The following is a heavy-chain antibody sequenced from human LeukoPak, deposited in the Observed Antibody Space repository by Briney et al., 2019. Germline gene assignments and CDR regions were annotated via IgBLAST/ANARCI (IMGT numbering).Heavy chain of an antibody. D-gene: IGHD4-23*01. Sequence: GGSLRLSCAASGFTFSSYAMQWVRQAPGKGLEWVAVISYDGSNKYYADSVKGRFTISRDNSKNTLYLQMNSLRAEDTAVYYCAKDYGGNSGYFDYWGQGTLVTVSS. CDR3: AKDYGGNSGYFDY. J-gene: IGHJ4*02. V-gene: IGHV3-30-3*01. CDR1: GFTFSSYA. CDR2: ISYDGSNK.